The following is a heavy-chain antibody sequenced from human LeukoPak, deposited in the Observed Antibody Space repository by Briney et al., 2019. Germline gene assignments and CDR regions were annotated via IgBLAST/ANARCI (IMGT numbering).Heavy chain of an antibody. V-gene: IGHV3-30*02. Sequence: PGGSLRLSCAASGFTFDDYGMSWVRQAPGKGLEWVAFIRYDGSNKYYADSVKGRFTISRDNSKNTLSLQTNSLRAEDTAVYYCAKGYCSGGTCYSGADYFDYWGQGTLVTVSS. J-gene: IGHJ4*02. D-gene: IGHD2-15*01. CDR2: IRYDGSNK. CDR3: AKGYCSGGTCYSGADYFDY. CDR1: GFTFDDYG.